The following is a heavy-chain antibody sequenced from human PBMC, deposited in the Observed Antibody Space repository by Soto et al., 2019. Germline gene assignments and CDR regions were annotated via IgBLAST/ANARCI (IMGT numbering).Heavy chain of an antibody. CDR3: ARDIAVAGYYPISYYYYGMDV. J-gene: IGHJ6*02. Sequence: GVSVNVYWKAAGYAFSSYGISWVRQAPGQGLEGMGWISAYNGNTNYAQKLQGRVTMTTDTSTSTAYMELRSLRSDDTAVYYCARDIAVAGYYPISYYYYGMDVWGQGTTVTVSS. CDR1: GYAFSSYG. V-gene: IGHV1-18*01. D-gene: IGHD6-19*01. CDR2: ISAYNGNT.